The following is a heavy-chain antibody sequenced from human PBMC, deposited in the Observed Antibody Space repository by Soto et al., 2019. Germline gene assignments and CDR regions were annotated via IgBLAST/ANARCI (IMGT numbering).Heavy chain of an antibody. CDR1: GGSFSGYY. V-gene: IGHV4-34*01. D-gene: IGHD2-8*01. Sequence: PSETLSLTCAVYGGSFSGYYWSWIRQPPGKGLEWIGEINHRGSTNYNPSLKSRVTVSVDTSKNQFSLKLSSVTAADTAVYYCARSWYATPYYYYYYGMDVWGQGTTVTVSS. J-gene: IGHJ6*02. CDR3: ARSWYATPYYYYYYGMDV. CDR2: INHRGST.